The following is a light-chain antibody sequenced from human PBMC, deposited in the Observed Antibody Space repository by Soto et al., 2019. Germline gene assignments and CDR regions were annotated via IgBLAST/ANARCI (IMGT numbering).Light chain of an antibody. J-gene: IGLJ1*01. CDR3: SSFTSRFTFV. Sequence: QSALTQPASGSGSPGQSIAISCTGTRSDVGAYNYVSWYQQHPGKAPKLMISEVTNRPSGVSDRFSGSKSGNTASLTISGRQAEDEADYYCSSFTSRFTFVFGTGTKLTVL. CDR1: RSDVGAYNY. CDR2: EVT. V-gene: IGLV2-14*01.